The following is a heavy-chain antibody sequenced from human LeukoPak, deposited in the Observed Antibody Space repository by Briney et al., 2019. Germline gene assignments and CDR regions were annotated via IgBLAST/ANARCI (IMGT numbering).Heavy chain of an antibody. J-gene: IGHJ3*02. CDR3: ARPQDHGGNVENFNI. D-gene: IGHD4-23*01. Sequence: VKVSCKASGYTFTGYYIHWVRQAPGQGLEWMGWINPNSGGTNYALKFRGRVTMTRDTSISTASMELSRLISDDTAVYYCARPQDHGGNVENFNIWGQGTMVTVSS. V-gene: IGHV1-2*02. CDR2: INPNSGGT. CDR1: GYTFTGYY.